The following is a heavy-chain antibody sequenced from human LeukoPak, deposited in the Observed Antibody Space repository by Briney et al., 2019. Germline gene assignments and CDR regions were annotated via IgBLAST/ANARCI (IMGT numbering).Heavy chain of an antibody. V-gene: IGHV5-51*01. D-gene: IGHD3-22*01. CDR3: ARRKYYYDSSGHNWFDP. CDR2: IYPGDSDT. CDR1: GYSFTSYW. Sequence: GESLKISCKGSGYSFTSYWIGWVRQMPGEGLEWMGIIYPGDSDTRYSPSFQGQVTISADKSISTAYLQWSSLKASDTAMYYCARRKYYYDSSGHNWFDPWGQGTLVTVSS. J-gene: IGHJ5*02.